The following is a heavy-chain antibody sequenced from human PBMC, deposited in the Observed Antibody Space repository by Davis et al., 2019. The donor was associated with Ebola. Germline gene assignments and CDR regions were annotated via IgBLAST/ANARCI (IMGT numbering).Heavy chain of an antibody. J-gene: IGHJ6*02. V-gene: IGHV1-8*02. CDR3: ARPNIPFARALYYYYYGMDV. CDR2: MNPNSGNT. Sequence: AASVKVSCKASGGTFSSHAINWVRQATGHGLEWMGWMNPNSGNTGYAQKFQGRVTMTRNTSISTAYMELSSLRSEDTAVYYCARPNIPFARALYYYYYGMDVWGQGTTVTVSS. CDR1: GGTFSSHA. D-gene: IGHD2/OR15-2a*01.